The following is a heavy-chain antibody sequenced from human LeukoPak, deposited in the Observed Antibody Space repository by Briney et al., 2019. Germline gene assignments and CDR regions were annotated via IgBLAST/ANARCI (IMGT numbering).Heavy chain of an antibody. J-gene: IGHJ6*03. CDR2: IRYDGSNK. V-gene: IGHV3-30*02. CDR1: GFTFSSYG. D-gene: IGHD6-13*01. CDR3: AKELVSGDSSSSSYYYYYMDV. Sequence: GGSLRLSCAASGFTFSSYGMHWVRQAPGKGLEWVAFIRYDGSNKYYADSVKGRFTISRDNSKNTLYLQMNSLRAEDTAVDYCAKELVSGDSSSSSYYYYYMDVWGKGTTVTISS.